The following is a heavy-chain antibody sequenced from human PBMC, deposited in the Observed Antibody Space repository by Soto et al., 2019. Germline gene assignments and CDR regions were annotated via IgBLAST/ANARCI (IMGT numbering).Heavy chain of an antibody. D-gene: IGHD2-8*01. J-gene: IGHJ4*02. CDR1: GGSISSYY. Sequence: QVQLQESGPGLVKPSETLSLTCTVSGGSISSYYWSWIRQPPGKGLEWIGYIYYSGRTNYNPSLKSRGTISVDTSKNQFSLKLSSVTAADTAVYYCARVGYCTNGVCFPFDDWGQGTLVTVSS. V-gene: IGHV4-59*01. CDR2: IYYSGRT. CDR3: ARVGYCTNGVCFPFDD.